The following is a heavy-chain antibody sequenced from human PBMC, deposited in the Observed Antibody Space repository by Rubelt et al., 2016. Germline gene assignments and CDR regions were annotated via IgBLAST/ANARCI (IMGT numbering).Heavy chain of an antibody. D-gene: IGHD6-6*01. V-gene: IGHV4-39*07. Sequence: LVKPSGTLSLTCSVFGVEMFCLKHYWGWIRQSPGKGLEWIGSIYHSGGTYYNPSLTSRVTISFDTSKNQFSLKLSSVTASDTAVYYCGRSPPSSSSDPDYWGQGTLVTVSS. CDR1: GVEMFCLKHY. J-gene: IGHJ4*02. CDR3: GRSPPSSSSDPDY. CDR2: IYHSGGT.